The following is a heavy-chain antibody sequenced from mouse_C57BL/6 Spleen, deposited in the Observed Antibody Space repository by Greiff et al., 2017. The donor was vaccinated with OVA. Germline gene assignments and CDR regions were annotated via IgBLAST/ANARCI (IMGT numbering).Heavy chain of an antibody. Sequence: EVKLVESGGGLVQPKGSLKLSCAASGFSFNTYAMNWVRQAPGQGLEWVARIRSKSNNYATYYADSVKDRFTISRDDSESMLYLQMNNLKTEDTAMYYCVRQRITTVVFDYWGQGTTLTVSS. V-gene: IGHV10-1*01. CDR2: IRSKSNNYAT. CDR1: GFSFNTYA. J-gene: IGHJ2*01. CDR3: VRQRITTVVFDY. D-gene: IGHD1-1*01.